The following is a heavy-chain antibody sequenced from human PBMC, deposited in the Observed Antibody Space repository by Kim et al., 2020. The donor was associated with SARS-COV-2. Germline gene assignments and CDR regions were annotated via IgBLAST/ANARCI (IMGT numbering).Heavy chain of an antibody. CDR3: VRGARHLGVSRGWFGP. CDR1: SGSFSDNY. V-gene: IGHV4-34*01. J-gene: IGHJ5*02. CDR2: ITHIGTT. Sequence: SETLSLACAVYSGSFSDNYWNWVRQAPGKGLEWIGEITHIGTTAYNESLKSRVTISVDTSKNQFSLKVRAVTAADTAKYFCVRGARHLGVSRGWFGP. D-gene: IGHD3-10*01.